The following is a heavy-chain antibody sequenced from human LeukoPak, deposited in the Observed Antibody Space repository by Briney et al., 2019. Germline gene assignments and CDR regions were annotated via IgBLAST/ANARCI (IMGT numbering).Heavy chain of an antibody. J-gene: IGHJ4*02. V-gene: IGHV3-74*01. Sequence: QTGGSLRLSCAASGFTFRSSWMHWVRQGPGKGPVWVSRLNSDGSSINYADSVKVRFTISRDNAENTLYLQMNSPRVEDTAVYYCARGVAGTLDYWGQGTLVTVSS. CDR1: GFTFRSSW. CDR3: ARGVAGTLDY. CDR2: LNSDGSSI. D-gene: IGHD6-19*01.